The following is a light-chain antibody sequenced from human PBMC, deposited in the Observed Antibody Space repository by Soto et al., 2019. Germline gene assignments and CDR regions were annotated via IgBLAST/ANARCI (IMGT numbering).Light chain of an antibody. V-gene: IGLV1-40*01. CDR2: GNT. Sequence: QSVLTQPPSVSGAPGQRVTISCTGSSSNIGAGYDVHWYQQLPGTAPKILIYGNTNRPSGVPDRFSGSKSGTSASLAITGIQAEDEAEYYCQSYDSSLSVNYVFGTGTKLTVL. J-gene: IGLJ1*01. CDR3: QSYDSSLSVNYV. CDR1: SSNIGAGYD.